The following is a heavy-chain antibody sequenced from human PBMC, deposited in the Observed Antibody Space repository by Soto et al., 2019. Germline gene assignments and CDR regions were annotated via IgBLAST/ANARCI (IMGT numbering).Heavy chain of an antibody. CDR3: ARDQSLDI. Sequence: GGSLRLSCAASGFNFSYYTMNWVRQAPGKGLEWVSYISTGSSTIFYADSVKGRLTISRDNAKDSLYLQMNSLRDEDTAVYYCARDQSLDIWGQGTLVTVSS. CDR1: GFNFSYYT. CDR2: ISTGSSTI. V-gene: IGHV3-48*02. J-gene: IGHJ3*02.